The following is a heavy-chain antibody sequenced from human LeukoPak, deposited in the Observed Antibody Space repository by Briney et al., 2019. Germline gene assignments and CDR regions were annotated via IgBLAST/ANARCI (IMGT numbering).Heavy chain of an antibody. V-gene: IGHV3-48*02. CDR2: ISSTSTT. CDR1: GFTFGSYT. D-gene: IGHD3-10*01. Sequence: GGSLRLSCAVSGFTFGSYTMNWVRQAPGKGLEWVSHISSTSTTYYADSVKGRFTTSRDNAKDLLYLQMNSLRDEDTAVYYCAAAGDYWGQGTLVTVSS. CDR3: AAAGDY. J-gene: IGHJ4*02.